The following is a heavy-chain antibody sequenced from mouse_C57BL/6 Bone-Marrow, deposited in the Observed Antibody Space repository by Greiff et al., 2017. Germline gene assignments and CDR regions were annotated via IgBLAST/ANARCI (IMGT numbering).Heavy chain of an antibody. CDR1: GYTFTDYN. V-gene: IGHV1-18*01. D-gene: IGHD1-1*01. Sequence: EVKLVESGPELVKPGASVKIPCKASGYTFTDYNMDWVKQSHGKSLEWIGDINPNNGGTIYNQKFKGKATLTVDKSSSTAYMELRSLTSEDTAVYYCAREGELTTVVAPGFAYWGQGTLVTVSA. CDR3: AREGELTTVVAPGFAY. J-gene: IGHJ3*01. CDR2: INPNNGGT.